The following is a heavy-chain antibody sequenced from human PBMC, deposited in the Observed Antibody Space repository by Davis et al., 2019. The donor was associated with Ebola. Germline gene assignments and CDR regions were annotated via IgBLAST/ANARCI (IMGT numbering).Heavy chain of an antibody. Sequence: MPSETLSLTCTVSGGSISSSSYYWGWIRQPPGKGLEWIGSIYYSGSTYYNPSLKSRVTISVDTSKNQFSLRLRSVTATDTAVYFCARLGGISRYYGLGSYFDYWGQGALVTVSS. J-gene: IGHJ4*02. CDR2: IYYSGST. D-gene: IGHD3-10*01. CDR3: ARLGGISRYYGLGSYFDY. CDR1: GGSISSSSYY. V-gene: IGHV4-39*01.